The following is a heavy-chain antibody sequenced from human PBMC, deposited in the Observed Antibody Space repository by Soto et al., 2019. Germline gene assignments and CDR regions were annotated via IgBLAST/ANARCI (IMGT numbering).Heavy chain of an antibody. V-gene: IGHV2-5*02. Sequence: QITLKESGTTLVKPTQTLTLTCTFSGFSLRNSGVGVGWIRQPPGRALEWLALIYWDDDKRYSSSLKSRLTITQDTSKNQLVLTMTNMDPVDTATYYCAHLTTGGFYFDYWGQGTLVTVSS. D-gene: IGHD4-17*01. CDR3: AHLTTGGFYFDY. CDR1: GFSLRNSGVG. J-gene: IGHJ4*02. CDR2: IYWDDDK.